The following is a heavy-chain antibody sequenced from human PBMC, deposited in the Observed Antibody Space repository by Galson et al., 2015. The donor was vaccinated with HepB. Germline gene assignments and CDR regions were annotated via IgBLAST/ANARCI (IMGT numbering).Heavy chain of an antibody. J-gene: IGHJ4*02. Sequence: SLRLSCAVSGFIVTDNYMTWVRQAPGKGLEWVSVFYSGGTTYYADSVKGRFTISRDISKNTLYLQMNRLRADDTAMYYCARLFARMVDYWGQGTLVTVSS. V-gene: IGHV3-53*01. CDR1: GFIVTDNY. D-gene: IGHD2-8*01. CDR2: FYSGGTT. CDR3: ARLFARMVDY.